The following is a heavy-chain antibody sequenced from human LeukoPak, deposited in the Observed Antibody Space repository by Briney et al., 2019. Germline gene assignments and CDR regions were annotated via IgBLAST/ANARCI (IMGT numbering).Heavy chain of an antibody. J-gene: IGHJ3*02. Sequence: ASVKVSCKVSGYTLTELSMHWVRQAPGQGLEWMGWINPNSGGTNYAQKFQGRVTMTRDTSISTAYMELSRLRSDDTAVYYCASLSGSYGHDAFDIWGQGTMVTVSS. CDR2: INPNSGGT. CDR1: GYTLTELS. CDR3: ASLSGSYGHDAFDI. V-gene: IGHV1-2*02. D-gene: IGHD1-26*01.